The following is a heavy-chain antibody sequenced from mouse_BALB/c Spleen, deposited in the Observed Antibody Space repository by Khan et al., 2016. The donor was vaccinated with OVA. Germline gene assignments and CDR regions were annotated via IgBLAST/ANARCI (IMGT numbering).Heavy chain of an antibody. CDR3: SRSGYGSFAY. CDR2: IYPSSGGT. J-gene: IGHJ3*01. D-gene: IGHD2-2*01. V-gene: IGHV1S81*02. Sequence: VQLQESGAELVKPGASVWLSCTASGYTFTSYYLYWVKQRPGQGLEWIGDIYPSSGGTNFNEKFKSKATWTVDTSSSTAYIQLNSLTSDDYAVYYCSRSGYGSFAYWGQGTLVTVSA. CDR1: GYTFTSYY.